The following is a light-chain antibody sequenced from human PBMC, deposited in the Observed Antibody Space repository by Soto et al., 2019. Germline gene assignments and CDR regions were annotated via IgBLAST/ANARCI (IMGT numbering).Light chain of an antibody. Sequence: QSALTQPASVSGAPGQSITISCTGTNSDIGEYNFVSWYGQHPGKAPKLLIFEVDKQPSGISNRFSGSKSGNTASLTISGLRPEDEGNYYCCLYGGSSNYVVFGGGTKLTVL. CDR2: EVD. V-gene: IGLV2-23*02. CDR3: CLYGGSSNYVV. J-gene: IGLJ3*02. CDR1: NSDIGEYNF.